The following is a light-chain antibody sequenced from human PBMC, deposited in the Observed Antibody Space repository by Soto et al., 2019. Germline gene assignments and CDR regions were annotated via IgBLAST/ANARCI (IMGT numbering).Light chain of an antibody. CDR3: QQGNNWPIFT. Sequence: EIVLTQSPATLSLSPGERATLSCRASQSVSKSLAWYQQKPGQAPRLLIYTTSNRATGIPARFSGSGSRTDFTLTISSLEPEDFAVYYCQQGNNWPIFTFGPGTKVDIK. CDR2: TTS. CDR1: QSVSKS. J-gene: IGKJ3*01. V-gene: IGKV3-11*01.